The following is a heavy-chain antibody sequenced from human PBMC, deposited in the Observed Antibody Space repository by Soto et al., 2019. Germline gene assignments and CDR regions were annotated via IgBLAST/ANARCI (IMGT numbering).Heavy chain of an antibody. Sequence: QITLKESGPTLVKPTQTLTLTCTFSGFSLSTSGVGGGWIRQPPGKALEWLALIYWDDDKRYSPSLKSRLTITKDTSKNPVVLTMTNMDPVDTATYYCAHSGAMTRRHYFDYWGQGTLVTVSS. V-gene: IGHV2-5*02. J-gene: IGHJ4*02. CDR2: IYWDDDK. D-gene: IGHD4-17*01. CDR1: GFSLSTSGVG. CDR3: AHSGAMTRRHYFDY.